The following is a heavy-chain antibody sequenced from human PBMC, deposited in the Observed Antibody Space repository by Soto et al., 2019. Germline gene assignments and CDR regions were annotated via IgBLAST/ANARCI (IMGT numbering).Heavy chain of an antibody. V-gene: IGHV3-7*01. CDR1: GFNFRRYW. J-gene: IGHJ4*02. CDR3: ARDPSASYGDSLLFDY. D-gene: IGHD4-17*01. CDR2: IKKDGSEQ. Sequence: EVQLVESGGGLVQPGGSLRLSCAASGFNFRRYWMSWVRQAPGKGLEWVANIKKDGSEQYYVDSVKGRFTIFRDNAKKSLSLQMNSLGAEDTAIYYCARDPSASYGDSLLFDYWGQGTLVIVS.